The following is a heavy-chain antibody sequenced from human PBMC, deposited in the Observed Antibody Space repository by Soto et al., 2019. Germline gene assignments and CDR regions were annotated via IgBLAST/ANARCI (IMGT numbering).Heavy chain of an antibody. J-gene: IGHJ5*02. CDR1: GFTFSSYA. Sequence: GGSLRLSCAASGFTFSSYAMHWVRQSPGKGLEWVAVISYDGSNKYYADSVKGRFTISRDNSKNTLYLQMNSLRAEDTAVYYCARDPGTYYYDSSGFNWFDPWGQGTLVTVSS. D-gene: IGHD3-22*01. CDR2: ISYDGSNK. CDR3: ARDPGTYYYDSSGFNWFDP. V-gene: IGHV3-30-3*01.